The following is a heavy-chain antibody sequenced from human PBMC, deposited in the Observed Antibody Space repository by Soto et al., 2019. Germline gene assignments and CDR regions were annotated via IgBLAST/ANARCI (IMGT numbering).Heavy chain of an antibody. Sequence: GSLRLSCAASGFTFSGSAMHWVRQASGKGLEWVGRIRSKANSYATAYAASVKGRFTISRDDSKNTAYLQMNSLKTEDTAVYYCTSSYYYDSSGYYRYDYWGQGTLVTVSS. D-gene: IGHD3-22*01. CDR1: GFTFSGSA. CDR3: TSSYYYDSSGYYRYDY. V-gene: IGHV3-73*01. CDR2: IRSKANSYAT. J-gene: IGHJ4*02.